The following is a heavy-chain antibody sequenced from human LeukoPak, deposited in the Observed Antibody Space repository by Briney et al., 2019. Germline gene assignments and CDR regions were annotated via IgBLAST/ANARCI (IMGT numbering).Heavy chain of an antibody. D-gene: IGHD3-22*01. V-gene: IGHV1-46*01. J-gene: IGHJ3*02. CDR1: GYTFTSYY. CDR3: ARLIGSGYYFDAFDI. Sequence: GGSLRLSCAASGYTFTSYYMHWVRQAPGQGLEWMGIINPSGGSTSYAQKFQGRVTMTRDMSTSTVYMELSSLRSEDTAVYYCARLIGSGYYFDAFDIWGQGTMVTVSS. CDR2: INPSGGST.